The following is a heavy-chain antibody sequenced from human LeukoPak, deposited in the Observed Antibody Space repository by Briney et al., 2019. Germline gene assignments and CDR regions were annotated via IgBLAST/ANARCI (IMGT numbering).Heavy chain of an antibody. V-gene: IGHV4-31*03. CDR2: IYYSGSI. D-gene: IGHD3-9*01. CDR3: ARASGFYDILTGYYGDYNWFDP. CDR1: GGSISSGGYY. Sequence: SQTLSLTCTVSGGSISSGGYYWSWIRQHPGKGLEWIGYIYYSGSIYYNPSLKSRVTISVDTSKNQFSLKLSSVTAADTAVYYCARASGFYDILTGYYGDYNWFDPWGQGTLVTVSS. J-gene: IGHJ5*02.